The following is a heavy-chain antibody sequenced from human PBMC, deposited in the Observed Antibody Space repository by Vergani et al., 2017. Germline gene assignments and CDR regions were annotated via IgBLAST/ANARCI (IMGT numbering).Heavy chain of an antibody. CDR3: ATMGITMVRGVINNAFDI. Sequence: QVQLVQSGAEVKKPGASVKVSCKVSGYTLTELSMHWVRQAPGKGLEWMGGFDPEDGETIYAQKFQGRVTMTGDTSTDTAYMELSSLRSEDTAVYYCATMGITMVRGVINNAFDIWGQGTMVTVSS. J-gene: IGHJ3*02. CDR1: GYTLTELS. V-gene: IGHV1-24*01. CDR2: FDPEDGET. D-gene: IGHD3-10*01.